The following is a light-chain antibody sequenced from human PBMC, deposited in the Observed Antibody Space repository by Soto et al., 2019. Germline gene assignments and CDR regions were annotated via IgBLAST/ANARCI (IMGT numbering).Light chain of an antibody. J-gene: IGKJ2*01. CDR3: QQGANYPYT. CDR1: QSISSS. Sequence: DIQMTQSPSTLSASVGERVTITCRASQSISSSLAWYQQKPGKAPNLLIFKASSFQSGVPSRFSGSGSGTEFTLTISSLQPDDFATYSCQQGANYPYTFGQGTKLEIK. CDR2: KAS. V-gene: IGKV1-5*03.